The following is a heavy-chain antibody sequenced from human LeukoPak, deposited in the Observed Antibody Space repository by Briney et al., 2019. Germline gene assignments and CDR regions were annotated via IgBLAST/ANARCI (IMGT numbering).Heavy chain of an antibody. V-gene: IGHV1-2*02. CDR3: ARDRRGAYGDYATSY. D-gene: IGHD4-17*01. CDR2: INPNSGAT. J-gene: IGHJ4*02. Sequence: ASVKVSCKASGYTFTRYYMHWVRQAPGQGLEWMGWINPNSGATNYAQKFQGRVTMTRDTSISTAYMELSRLRSDDTAVYYCARDRRGAYGDYATSYWGQGTLVTVSS. CDR1: GYTFTRYY.